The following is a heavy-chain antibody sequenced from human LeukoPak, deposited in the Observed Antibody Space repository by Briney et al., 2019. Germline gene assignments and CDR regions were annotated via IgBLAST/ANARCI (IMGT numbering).Heavy chain of an antibody. Sequence: GGSLRLSCAASGFTFSSYGMHWVRQAPGKGLEWVAVIWYDGSNKYYADSVKGRFTISRDNSKNTLYLQMNSLRAEDTAVYYCARGIAAAGHLDYLGQGTLVTVSS. V-gene: IGHV3-33*01. J-gene: IGHJ4*02. CDR3: ARGIAAAGHLDY. D-gene: IGHD6-13*01. CDR1: GFTFSSYG. CDR2: IWYDGSNK.